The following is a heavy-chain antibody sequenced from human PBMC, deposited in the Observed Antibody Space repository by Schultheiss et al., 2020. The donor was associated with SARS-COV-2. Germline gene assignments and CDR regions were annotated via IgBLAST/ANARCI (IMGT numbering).Heavy chain of an antibody. Sequence: GGSLRLSCAASGFTFSSYWMHWVRQAPGKGLEWVAVIWYDGSNKYYADSVKGRFTISRDNSKNTLYLQMNSLRAEDTAVYYCTRPLEGVVKSWGQGTLVTVSS. CDR2: IWYDGSNK. V-gene: IGHV3-33*08. D-gene: IGHD3-3*01. CDR1: GFTFSSYW. CDR3: TRPLEGVVKS. J-gene: IGHJ4*02.